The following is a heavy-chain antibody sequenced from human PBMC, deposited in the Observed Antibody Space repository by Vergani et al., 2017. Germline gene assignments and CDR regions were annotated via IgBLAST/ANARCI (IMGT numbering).Heavy chain of an antibody. CDR2: IHTSGST. V-gene: IGHV4-61*02. Sequence: QVQLQESGPGLVKPSQTLSLTCTVSGGSINRHNYYWSWIRQPAGKGLEWIVRIHTSGSTNYNPSLKSRVTMSEDTSKNQFSLNLTSVTAADTAVYFCARGSCLGGSCYKPLFDYRGQGILVTVSS. CDR3: ARGSCLGGSCYKPLFDY. CDR1: GGSINRHNYY. D-gene: IGHD2-15*01. J-gene: IGHJ4*02.